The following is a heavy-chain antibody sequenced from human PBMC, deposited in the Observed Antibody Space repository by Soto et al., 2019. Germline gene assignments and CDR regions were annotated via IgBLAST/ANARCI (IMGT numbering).Heavy chain of an antibody. CDR3: GRVGSSSSPIDY. J-gene: IGHJ4*02. CDR1: GYTFTTYA. V-gene: IGHV1-18*01. D-gene: IGHD6-6*01. CDR2: ISAYDGNT. Sequence: QVQLVQSGPEVRKPGASVMVSCKTSGYTFTTYAISWVRQAPGQGLEWMGWISAYDGNTNYAQKVQGRVTMSTDTSTTTAYMELRSLRSDDTAVYYCGRVGSSSSPIDYWGPGTLVTVSS.